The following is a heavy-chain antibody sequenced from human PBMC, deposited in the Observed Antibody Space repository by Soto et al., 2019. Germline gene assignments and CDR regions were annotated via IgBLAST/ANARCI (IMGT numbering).Heavy chain of an antibody. D-gene: IGHD1-26*01. CDR2: INTNTGNP. Sequence: ASVKVSCKASGYTFTSYAMNWVRQAPGQGLEWMGWINTNTGNPTYAQGFTGRFVFSLDTSVSTAYLQIFSLKAEDTAVYSCATDKGASYVDYFDTPAPATMAPDSS. CDR3: ATDKGASYVDYFDT. CDR1: GYTFTSYA. V-gene: IGHV7-4-1*01. J-gene: IGHJ4*02.